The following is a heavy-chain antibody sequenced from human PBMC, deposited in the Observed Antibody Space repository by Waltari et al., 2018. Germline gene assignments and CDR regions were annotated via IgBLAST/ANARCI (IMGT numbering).Heavy chain of an antibody. CDR3: ARGKEYYDSSGYYSHDAFDI. J-gene: IGHJ3*02. D-gene: IGHD3-22*01. V-gene: IGHV6-1*01. CDR1: GDSVSSNSAA. CDR2: TYYRSKWYN. Sequence: QVQLQQSGPGLVKPSQTLSITCAISGDSVSSNSAAWNWIRQSPSRGLEWLGRTYYRSKWYNDYAVSVKSRITINPDTSKNQFSLQLNSVTPEDTAVYYCARGKEYYDSSGYYSHDAFDIWGQGTMVTVSS.